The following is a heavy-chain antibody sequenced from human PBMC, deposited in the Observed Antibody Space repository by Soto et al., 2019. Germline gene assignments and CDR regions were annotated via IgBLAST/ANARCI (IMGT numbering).Heavy chain of an antibody. Sequence: ASETLSLTCVVYAGSFSGHYWSWIRQPPGKGLEWIGEINHSGSTNYNPSLKSRVTISVDTSKNQLSLELSSVTAADTAVYYCARLRRVDISGWCVDYWGQGTLVTVSS. CDR1: AGSFSGHY. J-gene: IGHJ4*02. V-gene: IGHV4-34*01. CDR3: ARLRRVDISGWCVDY. CDR2: INHSGST. D-gene: IGHD6-19*01.